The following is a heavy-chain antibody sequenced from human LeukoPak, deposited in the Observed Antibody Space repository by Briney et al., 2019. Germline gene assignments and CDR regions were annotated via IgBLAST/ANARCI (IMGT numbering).Heavy chain of an antibody. V-gene: IGHV4-39*07. CDR3: ARDRITMVRGVIFLTGYYYYMDV. D-gene: IGHD3-10*01. J-gene: IGHJ6*03. Sequence: ASETLSLTCTVSGGSVSRSPYYWGWIRQPPGKGLEWIGNIYYSGSTYYNPSLKSRVTISVDTSKNQFSLKVTSVTAADTAVYYCARDRITMVRGVIFLTGYYYYMDVWGKGTTVTISS. CDR1: GGSVSRSPYY. CDR2: IYYSGST.